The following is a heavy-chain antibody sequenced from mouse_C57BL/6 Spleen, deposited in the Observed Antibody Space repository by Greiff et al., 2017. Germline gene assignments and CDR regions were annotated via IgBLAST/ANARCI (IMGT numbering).Heavy chain of an antibody. CDR1: GFNIKDDY. D-gene: IGHD3-1*01. CDR2: IDPENGDT. CDR3: TTDASGFAY. J-gene: IGHJ3*01. Sequence: EVQLQQSGAELVRPGASVKLSCTASGFNIKDDYMHWVKQRPEQGLEWIGWIDPENGDTEYASKFQGKATITADTSSNPAYLQLSSLTSEDTAVYYCTTDASGFAYWGQGTLVTVSA. V-gene: IGHV14-4*01.